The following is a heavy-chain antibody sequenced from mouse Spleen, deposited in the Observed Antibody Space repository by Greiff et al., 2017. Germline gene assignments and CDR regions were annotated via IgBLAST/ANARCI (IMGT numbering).Heavy chain of an antibody. CDR2: IWTGGGT. J-gene: IGHJ3*01. CDR1: GFSLTSYA. V-gene: IGHV2-9-1*01. D-gene: IGHD2-4*01. Sequence: QVQLQQSGPGLVAPSQSLSITCTVSGFSLTSYAISWVRQPPGKGLEWLGVIWTGGGTNYNSALKSRLSISKDNSKSQVFLKMNSLQTDDTARYYCARKGGYYDYDSPLAYWGQGTLVTVSA. CDR3: ARKGGYYDYDSPLAY.